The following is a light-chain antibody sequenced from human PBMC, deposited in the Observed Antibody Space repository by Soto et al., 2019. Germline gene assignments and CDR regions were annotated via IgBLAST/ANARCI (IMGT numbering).Light chain of an antibody. Sequence: EIVLTQSPGTLSLSPGERATLSCRASQSVSSSYLAWYQQKPGQAPRLLIYGASSRVTGIPDRFSGSGSGTDFTFTISRLEPEDFAVYYCQQYSNSPLTFGGGTKVDIK. CDR1: QSVSSSY. CDR2: GAS. V-gene: IGKV3-20*01. CDR3: QQYSNSPLT. J-gene: IGKJ4*01.